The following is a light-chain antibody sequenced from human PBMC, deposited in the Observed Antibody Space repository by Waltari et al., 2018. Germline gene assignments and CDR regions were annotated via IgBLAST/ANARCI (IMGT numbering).Light chain of an antibody. CDR3: QERSNWPGGS. V-gene: IGKV3-11*01. CDR2: DAS. J-gene: IGKJ4*01. Sequence: ENVLTQSPATLSLSPGESATLSCRASQSVNTYLAWYQQKPGQAPRLLIYDASNRATGIPARFVGSGSGTDFTLTISRLEPEDFAVYYCQERSNWPGGSFGGGTKVEIK. CDR1: QSVNTY.